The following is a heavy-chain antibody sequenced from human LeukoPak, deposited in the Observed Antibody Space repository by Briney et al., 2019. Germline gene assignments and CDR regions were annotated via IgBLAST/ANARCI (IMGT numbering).Heavy chain of an antibody. V-gene: IGHV3-48*04. J-gene: IGHJ4*02. Sequence: GGSLRLSCAASGFIFSSYSMNWVRQAPGKGLEWVSYISSSSSTIYYADSVKGRFTISRDNAKNSLYLQMNSLRAEDTAVYYCARVGVAAAITYWGQGTLVTVSS. CDR2: ISSSSSTI. CDR3: ARVGVAAAITY. CDR1: GFIFSSYS. D-gene: IGHD6-13*01.